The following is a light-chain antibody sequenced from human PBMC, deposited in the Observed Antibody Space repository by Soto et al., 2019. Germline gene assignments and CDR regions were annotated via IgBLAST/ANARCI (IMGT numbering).Light chain of an antibody. CDR2: GAS. Sequence: EIVLKQSPGTLSLSPGERATLSCRASQSVSSSFLAWYQQKPGQAPRLLIYGASSRATGTPGRFSGSGSGNDFTLGISRLEPEDFAVYYCQQYGSSPLTFGGGTKVEIK. J-gene: IGKJ4*01. CDR3: QQYGSSPLT. V-gene: IGKV3-20*01. CDR1: QSVSSSF.